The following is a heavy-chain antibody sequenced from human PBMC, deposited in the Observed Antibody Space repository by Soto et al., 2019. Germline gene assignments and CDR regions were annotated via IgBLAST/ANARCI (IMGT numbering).Heavy chain of an antibody. CDR3: AKDWHSSGWYRADY. Sequence: HPGGSLRLSCAASGFTFSSYAMSWVRQAPGKGLEWVSAISGSGGSTYYADSVKGRFTISRDNSKNTLYLQMNSLRAEDTAVYYCAKDWHSSGWYRADYWGQGTLVTVSS. V-gene: IGHV3-23*01. CDR1: GFTFSSYA. CDR2: ISGSGGST. D-gene: IGHD6-19*01. J-gene: IGHJ4*02.